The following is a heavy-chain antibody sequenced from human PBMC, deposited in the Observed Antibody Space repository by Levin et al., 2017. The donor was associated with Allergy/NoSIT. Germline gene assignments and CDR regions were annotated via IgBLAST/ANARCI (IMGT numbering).Heavy chain of an antibody. CDR2: IYYSGST. J-gene: IGHJ6*02. CDR3: ARDSNSLRDPYYYYGMDV. CDR1: GGSISSSSYY. V-gene: IGHV4-39*07. Sequence: SETLSLTCTVSGGSISSSSYYWGWIRQPPGTGLEWIGSIYYSGSTYYNPSLKSRVTISVDTSKNQFSLKLSSVTAADTAVYYCARDSNSLRDPYYYYGMDVWGQGTTVTVSS. D-gene: IGHD4-17*01.